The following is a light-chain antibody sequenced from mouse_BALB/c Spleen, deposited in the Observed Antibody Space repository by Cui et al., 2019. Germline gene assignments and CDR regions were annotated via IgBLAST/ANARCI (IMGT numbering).Light chain of an antibody. CDR3: QHFWSTPRT. CDR1: GNIHNH. Sequence: DTQLTQSPASLPASVGETVTLTSRASGNIHNHLAWYQQKQGKSPQLLVYNAKTLADGVPSRFSGSGSGTQYSLKINSLQPEDFGSYYCQHFWSTPRTFGGGTKLEIK. V-gene: IGKV12-41*01. J-gene: IGKJ1*01. CDR2: NAK.